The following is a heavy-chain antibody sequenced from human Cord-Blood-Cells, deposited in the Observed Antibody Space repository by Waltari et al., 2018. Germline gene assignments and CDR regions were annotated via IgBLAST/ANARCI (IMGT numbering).Heavy chain of an antibody. V-gene: IGHV3-23*01. CDR1: GFTFSSYA. J-gene: IGHJ5*02. CDR3: AKGPTSIAARPDWFDP. D-gene: IGHD6-6*01. Sequence: EVQLLESGGGLVQPGGSLRLSCAASGFTFSSYAMSWVRQAPGKGLEWVSAISGSGGSTYYADAVKGRFTISRDNSKNTLYLQRSSLRAEDTAVYYCAKGPTSIAARPDWFDPWGQGTLVTVSS. CDR2: ISGSGGST.